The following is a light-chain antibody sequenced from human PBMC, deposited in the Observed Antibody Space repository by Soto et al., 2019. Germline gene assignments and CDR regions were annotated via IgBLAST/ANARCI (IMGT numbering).Light chain of an antibody. CDR3: QPYGSSPPYT. J-gene: IGKJ2*01. CDR1: QSVSSSY. V-gene: IGKV3-20*01. CDR2: GAS. Sequence: EIVLTQSPGTLSLSPGERATLSCRASQSVSSSYLAWYQQKPGQAPRLLIYGASSRATGIPDRFSGSGSGTGFNLTISRLEPEDFAVDYCQPYGSSPPYTFGQGTKLEIK.